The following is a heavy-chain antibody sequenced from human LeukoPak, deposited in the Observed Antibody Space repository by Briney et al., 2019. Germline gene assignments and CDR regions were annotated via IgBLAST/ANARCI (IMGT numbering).Heavy chain of an antibody. V-gene: IGHV1-8*01. CDR3: AKDHPSWVRGVQRFDP. CDR2: MNPNSGNT. CDR1: GYTFTSYD. D-gene: IGHD3-10*01. Sequence: ASVKVSCKASGYTFTSYDINWVRQATGQGLEWMGWMNPNSGNTGYAQKFQGRVTMTRNTSISTAYMELSSLRSEDTAVYYCAKDHPSWVRGVQRFDPWGQGTLVTVSS. J-gene: IGHJ5*02.